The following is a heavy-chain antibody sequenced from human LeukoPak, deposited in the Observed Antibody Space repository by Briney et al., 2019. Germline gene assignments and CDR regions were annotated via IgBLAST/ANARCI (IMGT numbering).Heavy chain of an antibody. J-gene: IGHJ5*02. CDR2: VFRSGST. CDR3: ARVPHGETVFGVLLYQFDP. Sequence: SETLSLDCTVSGYSISNGYYWGWIRQPPEKGLEWIGAVFRSGSTFHNPSLKSRVTISIDTSKNQFSLKLNSVTAADTAVYYCARVPHGETVFGVLLYQFDPWGQGTLVTVSS. V-gene: IGHV4-38-2*02. D-gene: IGHD3-3*01. CDR1: GYSISNGYY.